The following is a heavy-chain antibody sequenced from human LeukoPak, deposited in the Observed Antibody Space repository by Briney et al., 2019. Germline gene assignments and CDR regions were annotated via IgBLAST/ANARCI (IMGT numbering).Heavy chain of an antibody. CDR1: GFTFSSYS. J-gene: IGHJ3*02. V-gene: IGHV3-21*04. CDR3: ARDVRYSGSYYDAFDI. Sequence: KAGGSLRLSCAASGFTFSSYSMNWVRQAPGKGLEWVSSISSSSSYIYYADSVKGRFTISRDNAKNSLYLQMNSLRAEDTALYHCARDVRYSGSYYDAFDIWGQGTMVTVSS. CDR2: ISSSSSYI. D-gene: IGHD1-26*01.